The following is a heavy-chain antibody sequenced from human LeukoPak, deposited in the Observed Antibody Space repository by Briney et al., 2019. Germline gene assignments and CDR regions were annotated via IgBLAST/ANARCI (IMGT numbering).Heavy chain of an antibody. D-gene: IGHD3-22*01. J-gene: IGHJ3*02. CDR1: GYTFTGYY. Sequence: AASVKVSCKASGYTFTGYYMHWVRQAPGQGLEWMGWINPNSDGTNYAQKFQGRVTMTRDTSISTAYMELSRLISDDTAVYYCAREPDDIITNLLPHDAFDIWGQGTMVTVSS. CDR2: INPNSDGT. CDR3: AREPDDIITNLLPHDAFDI. V-gene: IGHV1-2*02.